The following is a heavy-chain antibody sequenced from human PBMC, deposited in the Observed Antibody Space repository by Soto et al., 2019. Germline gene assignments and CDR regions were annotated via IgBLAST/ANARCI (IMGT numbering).Heavy chain of an antibody. Sequence: GGSLRLSCAASGFTFSSYAMHWVRQAPGKGLEWVAVISYDGSNKYYADSVKGRFTISRDNSKNTLYLQMNSLRAEDTAVYYCARDTHDSSGFAFDYWGQGTLVTVSS. J-gene: IGHJ4*02. D-gene: IGHD3-22*01. CDR2: ISYDGSNK. CDR1: GFTFSSYA. V-gene: IGHV3-30-3*01. CDR3: ARDTHDSSGFAFDY.